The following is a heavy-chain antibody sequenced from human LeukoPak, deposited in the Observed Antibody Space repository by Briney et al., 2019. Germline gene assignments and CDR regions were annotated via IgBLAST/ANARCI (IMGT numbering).Heavy chain of an antibody. J-gene: IGHJ4*02. D-gene: IGHD5-12*01. Sequence: GGSLRLSCAASGFTFSRSAVHWVRQAPGKGLEWVAVVSHDGSNTDYTDSVKGRFTISRDNSKNTLYLQMNSLRAEDTAVYYCAKEMKPWMHFDYWGQGTLVTVSS. CDR3: AKEMKPWMHFDY. CDR2: VSHDGSNT. V-gene: IGHV3-30*18. CDR1: GFTFSRSA.